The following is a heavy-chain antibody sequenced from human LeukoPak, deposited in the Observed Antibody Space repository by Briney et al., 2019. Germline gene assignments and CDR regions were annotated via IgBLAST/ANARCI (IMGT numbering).Heavy chain of an antibody. V-gene: IGHV3-66*01. CDR2: IYTVGTT. J-gene: IGHJ4*02. CDR1: GFTVNSNY. Sequence: PGGSLRLSCAVSGFTVNSNYMNWVRQAPGKGLEWVSVIYTVGTTYYADSVKGRFTISRDNSKNTLYLQMNSLRAEDTAVYYCVRGGDTTVTTFDYWGQGTLVTVSS. D-gene: IGHD4-17*01. CDR3: VRGGDTTVTTFDY.